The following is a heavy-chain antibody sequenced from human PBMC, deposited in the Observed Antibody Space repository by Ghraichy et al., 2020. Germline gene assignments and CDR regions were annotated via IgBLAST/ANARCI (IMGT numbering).Heavy chain of an antibody. Sequence: GESLNISCGASGFTFSSYWMHWVRQAPGKGLVWVSRIKGDGSSTTYADSVKGRFTISRDNAKNTLYLQMNSLRAEDTAVYFCVRGGVYSYGPFYWGQGTLVAVSS. CDR2: IKGDGSST. CDR1: GFTFSSYW. D-gene: IGHD5-18*01. CDR3: VRGGVYSYGPFY. V-gene: IGHV3-74*01. J-gene: IGHJ4*02.